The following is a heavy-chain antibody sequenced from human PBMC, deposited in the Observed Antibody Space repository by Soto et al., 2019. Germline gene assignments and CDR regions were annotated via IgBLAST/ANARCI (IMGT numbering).Heavy chain of an antibody. J-gene: IGHJ6*02. CDR1: GFTFSSYA. CDR2: ISGSGGST. V-gene: IGHV3-23*01. D-gene: IGHD5-18*01. Sequence: GGSLRLSCAASGFTFSSYAMSWVRQAPGKGLEWVSAISGSGGSTYYADSVKGRFTISRDNSKNTLYLQMNSLRAEDTAVYYCAKASSRAYGYSYDYYYYGMDVWGQGTTVTVSS. CDR3: AKASSRAYGYSYDYYYYGMDV.